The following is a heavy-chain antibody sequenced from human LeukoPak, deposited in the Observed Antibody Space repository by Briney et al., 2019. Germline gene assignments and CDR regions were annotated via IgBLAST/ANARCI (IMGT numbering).Heavy chain of an antibody. Sequence: GGSLRLSCTASGFTFSSYAMHWVSRAPGKGLECVAVIWYDGSNKYYPDSVKGRFTISRDNSKNTLYLQMNSLRVEDTAVYYCARDPAGKYSSSWFDYWGQGTLVTVSS. CDR2: IWYDGSNK. CDR3: ARDPAGKYSSSWFDY. V-gene: IGHV3-33*01. CDR1: GFTFSSYA. D-gene: IGHD6-13*01. J-gene: IGHJ4*02.